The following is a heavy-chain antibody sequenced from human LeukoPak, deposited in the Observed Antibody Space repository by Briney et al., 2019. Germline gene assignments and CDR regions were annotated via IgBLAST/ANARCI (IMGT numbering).Heavy chain of an antibody. J-gene: IGHJ4*02. V-gene: IGHV4-30-2*01. Sequence: SSETLSLTCAVSGGSISSGGYSWSWIRQPPGKGLEWIGYIYHSGSTYYNPSLKSRVTISVDTSKNQFSLKLSSVTAADTAVYYCARVDANWGVVDYWGQGTLVTVSS. CDR2: IYHSGST. D-gene: IGHD7-27*01. CDR1: GGSISSGGYS. CDR3: ARVDANWGVVDY.